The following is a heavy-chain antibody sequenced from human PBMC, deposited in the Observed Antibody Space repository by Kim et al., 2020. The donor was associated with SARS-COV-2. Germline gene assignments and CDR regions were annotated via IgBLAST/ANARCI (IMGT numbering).Heavy chain of an antibody. J-gene: IGHJ4*02. V-gene: IGHV4-31*03. CDR2: IYYSGST. Sequence: SETLSLTCTVSGGSISSGGYYWSWIRQHPGKGLEWIGYIYYSGSTYYNPSLKSRVTISVDTSKNQFSLKLSSVTAADTAVYYCARSQGGYCTNGVCYGGDDFDYWGQGPLVTVSS. CDR3: ARSQGGYCTNGVCYGGDDFDY. D-gene: IGHD2-8*01. CDR1: GGSISSGGYY.